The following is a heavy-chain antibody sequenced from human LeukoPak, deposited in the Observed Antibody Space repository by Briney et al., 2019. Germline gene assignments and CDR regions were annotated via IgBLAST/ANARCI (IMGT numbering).Heavy chain of an antibody. Sequence: GGSLRLSCAASGFTVSSNYMSWVRQAPGKGLEWVSVIYSGGSTYYADSVKGRFTISRDNAKNSLFLQMNSLRDEDTAVYHCARVSSDWYFDYWGQGTLVTVSS. CDR3: ARVSSDWYFDY. V-gene: IGHV3-66*01. CDR2: IYSGGST. CDR1: GFTVSSNY. D-gene: IGHD6-19*01. J-gene: IGHJ4*02.